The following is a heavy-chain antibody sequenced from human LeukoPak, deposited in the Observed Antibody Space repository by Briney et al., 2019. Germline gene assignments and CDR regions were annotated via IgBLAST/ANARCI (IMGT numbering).Heavy chain of an antibody. CDR3: ARVAEYSSPRSGYAVYYFDY. CDR1: GDSVSSNSAA. Sequence: SQTLSLTCAISGDSVSSNSAASNWIRQSPSRGLEWLGRTYYRSKWYNDYAVSVKSRIAINPDTSKNQFSLQLNSVTPEDTAVYYCARVAEYSSPRSGYAVYYFDYWGQGTLVTVSS. CDR2: TYYRSKWYN. J-gene: IGHJ4*02. D-gene: IGHD6-6*01. V-gene: IGHV6-1*01.